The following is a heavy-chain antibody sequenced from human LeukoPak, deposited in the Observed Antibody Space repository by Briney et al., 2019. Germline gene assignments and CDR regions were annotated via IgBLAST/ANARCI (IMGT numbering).Heavy chain of an antibody. CDR2: ISYDGSNK. Sequence: GRSLRLSCAASGFTFSSYAMHWVRQAPGKGLEWVAVISYDGSNKYYADSVKGRFTISRDNSKNTLYLQMNSLRAEDTAEYYCAKASPKLWFGEYFFDYWGQGTLVTVSS. CDR3: AKASPKLWFGEYFFDY. J-gene: IGHJ4*02. D-gene: IGHD3-10*01. CDR1: GFTFSSYA. V-gene: IGHV3-30-3*01.